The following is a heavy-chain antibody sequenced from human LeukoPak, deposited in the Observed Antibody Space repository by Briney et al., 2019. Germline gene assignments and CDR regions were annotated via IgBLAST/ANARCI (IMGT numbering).Heavy chain of an antibody. J-gene: IGHJ4*02. D-gene: IGHD6-13*01. V-gene: IGHV1-18*01. CDR1: GYTFTSYG. CDR2: ISAYNGNT. CDR3: ARVHRRAAAGSHFDY. Sequence: ASVKVSCKASGYTFTSYGISWVRQAPGQGLEWMGWISAYNGNTNYAQKLQGRVTMTTDTSTSTAYMELRSLRSDDTAVYYCARVHRRAAAGSHFDYWGQGTLVTVSS.